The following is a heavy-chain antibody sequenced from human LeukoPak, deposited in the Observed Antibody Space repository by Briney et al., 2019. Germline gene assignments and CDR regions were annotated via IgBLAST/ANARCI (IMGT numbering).Heavy chain of an antibody. CDR3: TRAYGSGSYHPSFDY. D-gene: IGHD3-10*01. J-gene: IGHJ4*02. V-gene: IGHV3-73*01. Sequence: PGGSLRLSCAASGFTFSGSAMHWVCQASGKGLEWVGRIRSKANSYVTAYAASVKGRFTISRDDSKNTAYLQMNSLKTEDTAVYYCTRAYGSGSYHPSFDYWGQGTLVTVSS. CDR2: IRSKANSYVT. CDR1: GFTFSGSA.